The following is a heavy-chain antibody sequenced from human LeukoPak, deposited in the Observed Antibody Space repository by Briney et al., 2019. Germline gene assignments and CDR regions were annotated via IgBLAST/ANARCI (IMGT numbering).Heavy chain of an antibody. V-gene: IGHV3-23*01. CDR1: GFTFSSYA. CDR2: ISGSGGST. J-gene: IGHJ3*02. Sequence: GGSLRLSCAASGFTFSSYAMSWVRQAPGKGLEWVSAISGSGGSTYYAESVKGRFTISRDNSKNTLYLQMNSLRAEDTAVYYCAKSSSGSYRPYAFDIWGQGTMVTVSS. D-gene: IGHD1-26*01. CDR3: AKSSSGSYRPYAFDI.